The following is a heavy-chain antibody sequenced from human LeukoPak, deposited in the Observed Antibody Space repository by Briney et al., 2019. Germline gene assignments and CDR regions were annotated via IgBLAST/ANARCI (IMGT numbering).Heavy chain of an antibody. Sequence: GGSLRLSCAASGITFSSYGMSWVRQAPGEGLEWVSSISSTGGTTYYADSVKGRFTISRDNSKNTLYLQMNSLRAEDTAIYYCAKNGDRGAYCTGGTCYPYFYYYMDVWGKGTTVTI. CDR1: GITFSSYG. J-gene: IGHJ6*03. CDR3: AKNGDRGAYCTGGTCYPYFYYYMDV. V-gene: IGHV3-23*01. CDR2: ISSTGGTT. D-gene: IGHD2-15*01.